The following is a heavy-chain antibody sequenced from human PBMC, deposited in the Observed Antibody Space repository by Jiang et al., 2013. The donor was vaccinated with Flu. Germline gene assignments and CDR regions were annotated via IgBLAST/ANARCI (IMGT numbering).Heavy chain of an antibody. CDR2: TYYRSKWYN. J-gene: IGHJ2*01. V-gene: IGHV6-1*01. CDR3: ARIRIKEYYYDSRGYWYFDL. Sequence: SQTLSLTCAISGDSVSSNSAAWNWIRQSPSRGLEWLGRTYYRSKWYNDYAVSVKSRITINPDTSKNQFSLQLNSVTPEDTAVYYRARIRIKEYYYDSRGYWYFDLWGRGTLVTVSS. CDR1: GDSVSSNSAA. D-gene: IGHD3-22*01.